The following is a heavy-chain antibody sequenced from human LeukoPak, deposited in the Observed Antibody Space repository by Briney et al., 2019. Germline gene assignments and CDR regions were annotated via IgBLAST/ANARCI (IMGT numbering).Heavy chain of an antibody. J-gene: IGHJ4*02. CDR3: AREERGDFYFED. Sequence: AGGSLRLSCAASGFTVSTNYMSWVRQAPGKGLEWVSVIYSGGTTYYADSVKGRLTISRDNSKNTLYLQMNSLRAEDTAVYYCAREERGDFYFEDWGQGTLVTVSS. CDR2: IYSGGTT. V-gene: IGHV3-53*01. D-gene: IGHD3-10*01. CDR1: GFTVSTNY.